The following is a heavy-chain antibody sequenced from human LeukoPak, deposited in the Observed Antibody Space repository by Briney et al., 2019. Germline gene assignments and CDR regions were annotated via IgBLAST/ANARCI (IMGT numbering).Heavy chain of an antibody. J-gene: IGHJ6*03. V-gene: IGHV1-69*05. Sequence: SVKVSCKASGGTFSSYAISWVRQAPGQGLEWMGGIIPIFGTANYAQKFQGRVTITTDESTSTAYMELSSLRSEDTAVYYCASLDFWSGLPRQTHMDVWGKGTTVTVSS. CDR3: ASLDFWSGLPRQTHMDV. D-gene: IGHD3-3*01. CDR1: GGTFSSYA. CDR2: IIPIFGTA.